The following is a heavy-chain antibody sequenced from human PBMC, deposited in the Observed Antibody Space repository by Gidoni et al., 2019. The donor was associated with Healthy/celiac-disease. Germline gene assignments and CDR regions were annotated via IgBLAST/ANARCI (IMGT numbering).Heavy chain of an antibody. Sequence: QVQLLESGGGVVQPGRSLRLSCAASGFTFSSYGMHWVRQAPGKGLEWVAVIWYDGSNKYYADSVKGRFTISRDNSKNTLYLQMNSLRAEDTAVYYCAREAALVVNDYGAFDIWGQGTMVTVSS. D-gene: IGHD4-17*01. V-gene: IGHV3-33*01. CDR2: IWYDGSNK. J-gene: IGHJ3*02. CDR1: GFTFSSYG. CDR3: AREAALVVNDYGAFDI.